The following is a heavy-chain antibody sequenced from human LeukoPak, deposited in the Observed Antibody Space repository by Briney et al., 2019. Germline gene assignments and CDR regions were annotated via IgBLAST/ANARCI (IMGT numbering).Heavy chain of an antibody. V-gene: IGHV4-39*01. CDR1: GGSISSSSYY. D-gene: IGHD1-26*01. CDR2: IYYSGST. Sequence: SETLSLTCTVSGGSISSSSYYWGWIRQPPGKGLEWIGSIYYSGSTYYNPSLKSRVTISVDTSKNQFSLKLSSVTAADTAVYYCAFHSGSYYILSPAFDIWGQGTMVTVSS. J-gene: IGHJ3*02. CDR3: AFHSGSYYILSPAFDI.